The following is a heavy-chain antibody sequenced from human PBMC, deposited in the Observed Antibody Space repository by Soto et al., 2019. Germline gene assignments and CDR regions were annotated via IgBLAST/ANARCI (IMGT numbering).Heavy chain of an antibody. J-gene: IGHJ6*03. CDR3: AKGLTAQRDIVVVPAAIRENYYYYMDV. Sequence: PGGSLRLSCAASGFTFSSYAMSWVRQAPGKGLEWVSAISGSGGSTYYADSVKGRFTISRDNSKNTLYLQMNSLRAEDTAVYYCAKGLTAQRDIVVVPAAIRENYYYYMDVWGKGTTVTVSS. CDR2: ISGSGGST. CDR1: GFTFSSYA. D-gene: IGHD2-2*01. V-gene: IGHV3-23*01.